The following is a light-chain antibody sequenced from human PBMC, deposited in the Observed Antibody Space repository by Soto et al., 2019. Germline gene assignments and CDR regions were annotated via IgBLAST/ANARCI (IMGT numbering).Light chain of an antibody. CDR3: QQYNDWPPFT. V-gene: IGKV3-15*01. CDR2: GAS. J-gene: IGKJ3*01. CDR1: QSVSTN. Sequence: EIVLTQSPRTLSLSPGEGATLSCRASQSVSTNYLAWYQQKPGQAPRLLIYGASSRATGIPARFSGSGSGTEFTLTISSLQSEDFAVYYCQQYNDWPPFTVGPGTRVDIK.